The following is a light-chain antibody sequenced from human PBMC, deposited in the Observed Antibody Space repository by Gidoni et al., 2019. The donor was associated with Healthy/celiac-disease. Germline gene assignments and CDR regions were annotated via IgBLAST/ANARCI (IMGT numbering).Light chain of an antibody. CDR3: QQYGSSPFA. CDR1: QSVSSND. Sequence: EIVLTQFPGTLSLSPGERATLSCRASQSVSSNDLAWYQQKPGQAPRLLIYGASSRATGIPDRFSGSGSGTDFTLTISRLEPEDFAVYYCQQYGSSPFAFGQGTRLEIK. V-gene: IGKV3-20*01. CDR2: GAS. J-gene: IGKJ5*01.